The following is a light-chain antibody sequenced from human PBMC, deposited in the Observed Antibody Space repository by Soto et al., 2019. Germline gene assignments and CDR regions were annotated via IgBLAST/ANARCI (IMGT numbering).Light chain of an antibody. V-gene: IGKV3-11*01. CDR3: QQRSNWPPSWT. CDR2: DAS. CDR1: QSVSSY. J-gene: IGKJ1*01. Sequence: EIVLTQSPATLSLSPGERATLSCRASQSVSSYLAWYQQKPGQAPRLLIYDASNRANGIPARFSGSGSGTDFTLTIRSLEPEDFAVYFCQQRSNWPPSWTFGQGTKVEIK.